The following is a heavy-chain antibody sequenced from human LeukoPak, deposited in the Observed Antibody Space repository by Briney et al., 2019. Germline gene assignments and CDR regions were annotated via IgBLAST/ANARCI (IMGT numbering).Heavy chain of an antibody. J-gene: IGHJ3*02. CDR2: IIPIFGTA. CDR1: GYTFTSYA. Sequence: SVKVSCKASGYTFTSYAMNWVRQAPGQGLEWMGGIIPIFGTANYAQKFQGRVTITADESTSTAYMELSSLRSEDTAVYYCARVQEHIVVYDGAFDIWGQGTMVTVSS. V-gene: IGHV1-69*13. CDR3: ARVQEHIVVYDGAFDI. D-gene: IGHD2-21*01.